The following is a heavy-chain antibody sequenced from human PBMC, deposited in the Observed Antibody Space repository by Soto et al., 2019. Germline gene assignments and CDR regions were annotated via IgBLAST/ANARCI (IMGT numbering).Heavy chain of an antibody. CDR1: GYTFTSYD. CDR2: MNPNSGNT. CDR3: ARLGPRSSGWYGYNYYYGMDV. J-gene: IGHJ6*02. V-gene: IGHV1-8*01. D-gene: IGHD6-19*01. Sequence: ASVKVSCKASGYTFTSYDINWVRQATGQGLEWMGWMNPNSGNTGYAQKFQGRVTMTRNTSISTAYMELSSLRSEDTAVYYCARLGPRSSGWYGYNYYYGMDVWGQGTTVTVSS.